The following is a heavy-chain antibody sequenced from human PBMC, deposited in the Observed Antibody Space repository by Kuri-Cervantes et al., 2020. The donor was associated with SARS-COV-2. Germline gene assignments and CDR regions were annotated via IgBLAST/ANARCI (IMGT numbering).Heavy chain of an antibody. D-gene: IGHD3-9*01. CDR2: ISSSSSYI. V-gene: IGHV3-21*01. CDR3: ARGARVYDILTGYYCAFDI. Sequence: GESLKISCAASGFTFDDYGMSWVRQAPGKGLEWVSSISSSSSYIYYADSVKGRFTISRDNAKNSLYLQMNSLRAEDTAVYYCARGARVYDILTGYYCAFDIWGQGTMVTVSS. CDR1: GFTFDDYG. J-gene: IGHJ3*02.